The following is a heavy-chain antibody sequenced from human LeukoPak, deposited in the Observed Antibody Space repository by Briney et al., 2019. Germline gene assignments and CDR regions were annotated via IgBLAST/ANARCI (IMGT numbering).Heavy chain of an antibody. V-gene: IGHV3-23*01. Sequence: GGSLRLSCAASGFTFSTYAMSWGRQAPGKGLGWGSGISGSGGSTFYADSAKGRFTISRDNSKNTLYLQMNSLRVEDTAVYYCAKDGAYYYDRSGYYYYFDYWGQGTLVTVSS. CDR2: ISGSGGST. CDR1: GFTFSTYA. CDR3: AKDGAYYYDRSGYYYYFDY. D-gene: IGHD3-22*01. J-gene: IGHJ4*02.